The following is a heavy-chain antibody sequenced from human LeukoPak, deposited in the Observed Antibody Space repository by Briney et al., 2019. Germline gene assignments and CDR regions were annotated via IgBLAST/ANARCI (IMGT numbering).Heavy chain of an antibody. CDR1: GYTFSNND. Sequence: ASVKVSCKASGYTFSNNDINWVRQATGQGLEWMGWMNPISGNTGFAQKFQGRVTITADESTSTAYMELSSLRSEDTAVYYCASVTRGYYYDSSGYPDYWGQGTLVTVSS. J-gene: IGHJ4*02. CDR3: ASVTRGYYYDSSGYPDY. CDR2: MNPISGNT. V-gene: IGHV1-8*03. D-gene: IGHD3-22*01.